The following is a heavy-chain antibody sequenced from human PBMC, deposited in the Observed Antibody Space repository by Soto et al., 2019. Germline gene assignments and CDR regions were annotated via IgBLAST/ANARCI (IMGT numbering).Heavy chain of an antibody. CDR1: GFTFSSYE. V-gene: IGHV3-48*03. CDR2: ISSSGSTI. J-gene: IGHJ5*02. Sequence: EVQLVESGGGLVQPGGSLRLSCAASGFTFSSYEMNWVRQAPGKGLEWVSYISSSGSTIYYADSVKGRFTISRDNAKNSLYLQMNSLRAEDTAVYYCARESNYYGSGPFGFDPWGQGTLVTVSS. CDR3: ARESNYYGSGPFGFDP. D-gene: IGHD3-10*01.